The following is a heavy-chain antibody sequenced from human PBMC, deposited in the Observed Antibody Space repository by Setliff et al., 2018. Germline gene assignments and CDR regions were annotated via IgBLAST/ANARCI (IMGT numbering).Heavy chain of an antibody. CDR2: IYYNGNT. D-gene: IGHD1-26*01. CDR1: GVSTSNVNYY. CDR3: ARGPRYSGSYYVNY. Sequence: SETVSLTCLVSGVSTSNVNYYWAWIRQPPGKGLEWIASIYYNGNTYYNPSLKSRVTMSVVTSKNQFSLNLSSVTAADTAVYYCARGPRYSGSYYVNYWGQGTLVTVSS. V-gene: IGHV4-39*01. J-gene: IGHJ4*02.